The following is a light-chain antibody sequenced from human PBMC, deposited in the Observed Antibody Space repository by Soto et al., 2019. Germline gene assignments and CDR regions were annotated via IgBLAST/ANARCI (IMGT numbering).Light chain of an antibody. CDR2: GAS. Sequence: MLMTQSPATPPVSPGEGVTLSFRASLSVSSYVACYQQKPGQPPRLLIYGASTRATGIPDRFSGSGSGTDFTLTISRLEPEDFAVYYCQQYGSSGTFGQGTKVDIK. J-gene: IGKJ1*01. CDR1: LSVSSY. CDR3: QQYGSSGT. V-gene: IGKV3-20*01.